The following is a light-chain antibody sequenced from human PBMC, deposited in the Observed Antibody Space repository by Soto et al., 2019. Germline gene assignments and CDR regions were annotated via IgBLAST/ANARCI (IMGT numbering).Light chain of an antibody. CDR2: AAS. CDR3: QKYDIAART. V-gene: IGKV1-27*01. Sequence: DIQMTQSPSSLSASVGDRVTITCRASQDINNYLAWYQQRPGKVPKLLIYAASTLQSGVPSRLSGSGSGTDFTFTISRLQPEDGASSYWQKYDIAARTFGGGTRVEV. CDR1: QDINNY. J-gene: IGKJ4*01.